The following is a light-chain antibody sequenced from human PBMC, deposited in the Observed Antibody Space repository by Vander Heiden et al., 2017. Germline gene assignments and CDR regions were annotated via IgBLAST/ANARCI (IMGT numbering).Light chain of an antibody. J-gene: IGKJ2*01. CDR2: LGS. V-gene: IGKV2-28*01. CDR1: QSLLHSNGYNY. CDR3: MQALQTPPYT. Sequence: DIVMTQSPLSLPVTPGEPASISCRSSQSLLHSNGYNYLDWYLQKPGQSPQVLIYLGSIRASGVPDRFSGSGSGTDFTLKISRVETEDVGVYYCMQALQTPPYTFGQWTKLEIK.